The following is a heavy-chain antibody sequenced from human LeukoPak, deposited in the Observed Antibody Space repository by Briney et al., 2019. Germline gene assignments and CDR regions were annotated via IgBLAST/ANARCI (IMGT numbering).Heavy chain of an antibody. Sequence: KPSETLSLTCTVSGGSISSYYWSWIRQPPGKGLEWIGYIYYSGSTNYNPSLKSRVTISVDTSKYQFSLKLSSVTAADTAIYYCAGGRWSGWYFNYWGQGTLVTVSS. V-gene: IGHV4-59*01. D-gene: IGHD6-19*01. J-gene: IGHJ4*02. CDR2: IYYSGST. CDR1: GGSISSYY. CDR3: AGGRWSGWYFNY.